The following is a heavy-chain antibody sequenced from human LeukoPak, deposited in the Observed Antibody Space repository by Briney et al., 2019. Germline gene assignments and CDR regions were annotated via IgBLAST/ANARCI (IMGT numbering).Heavy chain of an antibody. CDR2: INPNSGGT. D-gene: IGHD2-2*01. CDR3: AKEGSTEPWGMAV. J-gene: IGHJ6*02. Sequence: ASVKVSCKASGYTFTGYYMHWVRQAPGQGLEWMGWINPNSGGTNYAQKFQGWVTMTRDTSISTAYMELSRLRSDDTAVYYCAKEGSTEPWGMAVWGQGTTVTVSS. CDR1: GYTFTGYY. V-gene: IGHV1-2*04.